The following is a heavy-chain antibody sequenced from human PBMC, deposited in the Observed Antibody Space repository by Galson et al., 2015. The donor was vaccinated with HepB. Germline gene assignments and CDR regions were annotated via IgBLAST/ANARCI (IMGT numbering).Heavy chain of an antibody. J-gene: IGHJ3*01. CDR3: VSLTLAVAEHAFDL. CDR1: GFTIRSYW. V-gene: IGHV3-74*01. Sequence: SLRLSCAASGFTIRSYWMHWVRQAPGKGLVWVSGINADGSNTRHADSVKGRFTVSRDNAKNTLYLQMNSLRAEDTAVYYCVSLTLAVAEHAFDLWGQGTMVTVSS. D-gene: IGHD6-19*01. CDR2: INADGSNT.